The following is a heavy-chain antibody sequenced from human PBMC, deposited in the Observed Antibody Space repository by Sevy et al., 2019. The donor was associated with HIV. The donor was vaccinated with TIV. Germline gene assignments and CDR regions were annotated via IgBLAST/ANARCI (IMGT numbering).Heavy chain of an antibody. CDR3: AVPKVTGTTTMFDY. CDR2: IGGTTSTI. D-gene: IGHD1-7*01. V-gene: IGHV3-48*02. J-gene: IGHJ4*02. CDR1: GFSFSTSG. Sequence: GGSLRLSCAASGFSFSTSGMNWVRQAPGKGLEWVSYIGGTTSTIYYADSVKGRFTISRDNARNSLYLQMNSLRDEDTAVHYCAVPKVTGTTTMFDYWGQGTLVTVSS.